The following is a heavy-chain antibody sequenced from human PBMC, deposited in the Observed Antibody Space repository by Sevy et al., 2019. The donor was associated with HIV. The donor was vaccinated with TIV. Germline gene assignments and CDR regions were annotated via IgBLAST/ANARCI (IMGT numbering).Heavy chain of an antibody. V-gene: IGHV1-2*02. Sequence: ASVKVSCKASGYYFTGYYVHWVRQAPGQGLEWMGWINPNGGGTNIGQKFHGRVTMSRDTSITTAYMELIRLRSNDTGVYYCARSVHGSGTYLNDYWGQGTLVTVSS. CDR1: GYYFTGYY. CDR2: INPNGGGT. D-gene: IGHD3-10*01. J-gene: IGHJ4*02. CDR3: ARSVHGSGTYLNDY.